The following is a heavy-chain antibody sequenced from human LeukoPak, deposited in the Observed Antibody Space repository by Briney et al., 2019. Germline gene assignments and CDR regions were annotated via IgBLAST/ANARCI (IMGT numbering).Heavy chain of an antibody. CDR1: GGSISSHY. V-gene: IGHV4-59*11. Sequence: SETLSFTCTVSGGSISSHYWSWIRQPPGKGLEWIGYTYYSGSTNYNPSLKSRVTISVDTSKSQFSLKLSSVTAADTAVYYCARYYYDSSGYYIDGHFDYWGQGTLVTVSS. J-gene: IGHJ4*02. D-gene: IGHD3-22*01. CDR2: TYYSGST. CDR3: ARYYYDSSGYYIDGHFDY.